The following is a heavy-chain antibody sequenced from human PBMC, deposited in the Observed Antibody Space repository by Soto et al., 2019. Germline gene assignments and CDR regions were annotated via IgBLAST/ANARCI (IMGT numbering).Heavy chain of an antibody. D-gene: IGHD6-19*01. CDR2: INHSGRA. CDR1: GGSLSDYY. Sequence: SETLSLTCAVYGGSLSDYYWSWIRQPAGRGLEWIGEINHSGRANHIPSLKSRVTISVDPSKNQFSLKLTSVTAADTAVYYCARPREQWQFDAFDVWGQGTMVTVPS. J-gene: IGHJ3*01. V-gene: IGHV4-34*01. CDR3: ARPREQWQFDAFDV.